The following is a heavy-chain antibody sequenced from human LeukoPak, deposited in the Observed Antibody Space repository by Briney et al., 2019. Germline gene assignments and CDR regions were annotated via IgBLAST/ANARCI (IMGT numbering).Heavy chain of an antibody. J-gene: IGHJ4*02. CDR1: GFTFSSYA. V-gene: IGHV3-23*01. CDR3: AKSPFRWFGELLPSGHFDY. Sequence: PGGSLRLSCAASGFTFSSYAMNWVRQAPGKGLEWVSAIIGSGGTTYYAASEKGRITISRDNSKNTLYLQMNSLRTEDTAVYYCAKSPFRWFGELLPSGHFDYGGQGTLVTVSS. D-gene: IGHD3-10*01. CDR2: IIGSGGTT.